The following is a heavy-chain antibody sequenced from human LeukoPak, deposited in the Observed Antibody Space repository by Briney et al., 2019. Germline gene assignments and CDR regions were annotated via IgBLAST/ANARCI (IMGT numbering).Heavy chain of an antibody. CDR2: INHSGST. D-gene: IGHD1-26*01. CDR3: ARLWVGASWFDP. V-gene: IGHV4-38-2*02. J-gene: IGHJ5*02. Sequence: SETLSLTCTVSGYSISSGYYWGWIRQPPGKGLEWIGEINHSGSTNYNPSLKSRVTISVDTSKNQFSLKLSSVTAADTAVYYCARLWVGASWFDPWGQGTLVTVSS. CDR1: GYSISSGYY.